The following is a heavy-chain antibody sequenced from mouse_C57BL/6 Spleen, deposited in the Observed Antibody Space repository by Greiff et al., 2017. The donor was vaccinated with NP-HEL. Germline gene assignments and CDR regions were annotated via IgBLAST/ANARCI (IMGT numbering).Heavy chain of an antibody. CDR3: ARDQAY. J-gene: IGHJ3*01. V-gene: IGHV5-4*01. CDR2: ISDGCSYT. CDR1: GFTFSSYA. Sequence: DVMLVESGGGLVKPGGSLKLSCAASGFTFSSYAMSWVRQTPEKRLEWVATISDGCSYTYYPDNVKGRFTISRDNAKNNLYLQMSHLKSEETAMYYCARDQAYWGQGTLGTVSA.